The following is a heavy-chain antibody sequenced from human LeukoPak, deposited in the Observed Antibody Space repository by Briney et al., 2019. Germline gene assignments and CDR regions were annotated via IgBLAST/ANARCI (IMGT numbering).Heavy chain of an antibody. CDR1: GGSISSGSYY. J-gene: IGHJ4*02. CDR2: IYTSGST. Sequence: PSQTLSLTCTVSGGSISSGSYYWSWIRQPAEKGLEWIGRIYTSGSTNYNPSLKSRVTISVDTSKNQFSLRLSSVTAADTAVYYCARLFKREDILRYFDWFYFDYWGQGTLVTVSS. V-gene: IGHV4-61*02. CDR3: ARLFKREDILRYFDWFYFDY. D-gene: IGHD3-9*01.